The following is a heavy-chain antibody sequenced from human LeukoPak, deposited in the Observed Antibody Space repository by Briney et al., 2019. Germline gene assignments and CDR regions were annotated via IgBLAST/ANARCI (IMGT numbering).Heavy chain of an antibody. CDR1: GGSIRSYY. Sequence: SETLSLTCTVSGGSIRSYYWSWIRQPPGKGLEWIGYIYYSGSTNYNPSLKGRVTISVDTSKNQFSLKLSSVTAADTAVYYYARVSMTAVSYYFDYWGQGTLVTVSS. V-gene: IGHV4-59*01. D-gene: IGHD4-11*01. CDR3: ARVSMTAVSYYFDY. J-gene: IGHJ4*02. CDR2: IYYSGST.